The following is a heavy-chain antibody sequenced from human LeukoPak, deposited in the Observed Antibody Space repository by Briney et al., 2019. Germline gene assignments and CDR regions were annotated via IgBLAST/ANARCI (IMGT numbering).Heavy chain of an antibody. D-gene: IGHD2-2*01. CDR1: GFTFSSYS. J-gene: IGHJ4*02. CDR3: ARDPSVVPAAAHFDY. V-gene: IGHV3-21*01. Sequence: GGSLRLSCAASGFTFSSYSMNWVRQAPGKGLEWVSSISSSSSYIYYADSVKGRFTISRDNAKNSLYLQMNSLRAEDTAVYYCARDPSVVPAAAHFDYWGQGTLVTVSS. CDR2: ISSSSSYI.